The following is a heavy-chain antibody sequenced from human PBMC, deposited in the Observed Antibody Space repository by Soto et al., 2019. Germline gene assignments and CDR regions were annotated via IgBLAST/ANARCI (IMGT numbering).Heavy chain of an antibody. D-gene: IGHD5-18*01. CDR3: ARGLETYTYGLAY. CDR1: RDSISGYY. Sequence: QVQLQESGPGLVKPSETLSLTCTVSRDSISGYYWSWIRQPPGKGLEWIGYISSTGSTVHNPSLQSPVTISVDTSKQQFSLKLTSVTSADTAVYFCARGLETYTYGLAYWGQGTLVTVSS. V-gene: IGHV4-59*01. CDR2: ISSTGST. J-gene: IGHJ4*02.